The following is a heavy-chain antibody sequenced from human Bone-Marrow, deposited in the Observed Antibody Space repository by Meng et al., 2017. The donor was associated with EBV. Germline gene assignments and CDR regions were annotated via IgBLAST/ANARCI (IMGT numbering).Heavy chain of an antibody. CDR2: IFRDGNT. J-gene: IGHJ5*02. CDR1: GFSISNNY. CDR3: ASLAVAAPFDP. D-gene: IGHD6-19*01. V-gene: IGHV3-53*01. Sequence: GELGESGGGLIQPGGSLRLSCAASGFSISNNYMSWVRQAPGKGPEWVSAIFRDGNTYYADSVRGRFTISRDNSKNTLYLQMDSVRAEDTAVYYCASLAVAAPFDPWGQGTLVTVSS.